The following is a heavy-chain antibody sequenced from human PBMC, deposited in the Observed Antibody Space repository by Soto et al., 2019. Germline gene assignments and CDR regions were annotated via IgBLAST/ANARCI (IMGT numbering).Heavy chain of an antibody. Sequence: PVELKRISCKGSEDSFTSYWINWMSMMPGKGMEWMGRIDPSDSYTNYSPSFQRHVTISADKSISTAYLQWSSLKASDHAMYYCARDGLSISYSFYYWGQGIMVTVSS. CDR1: EDSFTSYW. CDR3: ARDGLSISYSFYY. J-gene: IGHJ4*02. V-gene: IGHV5-10-1*01. CDR2: IDPSDSYT. D-gene: IGHD6-6*01.